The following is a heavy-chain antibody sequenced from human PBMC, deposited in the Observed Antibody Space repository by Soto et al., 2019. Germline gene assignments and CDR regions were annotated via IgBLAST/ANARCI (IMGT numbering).Heavy chain of an antibody. D-gene: IGHD4-17*01. CDR2: IYYSGST. V-gene: IGHV4-39*01. Sequence: PSETLSLTCTVSGGSISSSSYYWGWIRQPPGKGLEWIGSIYYSGSTYYNPSLKSRVTISVDTSKNQFSLKLSSVTAADTAVYYCARVDYDKGYLAYWGQGTLVTVSS. CDR3: ARVDYDKGYLAY. CDR1: GGSISSSSYY. J-gene: IGHJ4*02.